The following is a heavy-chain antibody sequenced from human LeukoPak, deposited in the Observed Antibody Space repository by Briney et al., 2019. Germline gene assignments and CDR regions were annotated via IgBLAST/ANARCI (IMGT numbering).Heavy chain of an antibody. D-gene: IGHD5-18*01. CDR3: AKDPYYSYGTAYFDY. CDR1: GFSFSSYA. Sequence: GGSLRLSCAASGFSFSSYAMSWVRQAPGKGLEWVSGISGSGDSTYYADSVKGRFTISRDNSKNTLYLQMNSLRAEDTAVYYCAKDPYYSYGTAYFDYWAREPWSPSPQ. J-gene: IGHJ4*02. CDR2: ISGSGDST. V-gene: IGHV3-23*01.